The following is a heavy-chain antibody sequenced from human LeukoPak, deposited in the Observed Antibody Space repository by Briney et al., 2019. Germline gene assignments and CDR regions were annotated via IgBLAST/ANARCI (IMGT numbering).Heavy chain of an antibody. Sequence: GGSLRLSCAASGFTFSSYGMHWVRQAPGKGLEWVAVIWYDGSNKYYADSVKGRFTISRDNSKNTLYLQMNSLRAEDTVVYYCARVSSLDFDAFDIWGQGTMVTVSS. D-gene: IGHD2-2*03. CDR1: GFTFSSYG. CDR3: ARVSSLDFDAFDI. V-gene: IGHV3-33*01. J-gene: IGHJ3*02. CDR2: IWYDGSNK.